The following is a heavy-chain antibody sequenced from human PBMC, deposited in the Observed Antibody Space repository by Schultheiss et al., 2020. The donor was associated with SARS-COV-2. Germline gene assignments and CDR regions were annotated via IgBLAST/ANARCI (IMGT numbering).Heavy chain of an antibody. Sequence: GESLKISCAASGFTFSSYAMSWVRQAPGKGLEWVSAISGSGGSTYYADSVKGRFTISRDNSKNTLYLQMNSLRAEDTAVYYCAKLLSWNYPYFQHWGQGTLVTVSS. D-gene: IGHD1-7*01. V-gene: IGHV3-23*01. J-gene: IGHJ1*01. CDR1: GFTFSSYA. CDR2: ISGSGGST. CDR3: AKLLSWNYPYFQH.